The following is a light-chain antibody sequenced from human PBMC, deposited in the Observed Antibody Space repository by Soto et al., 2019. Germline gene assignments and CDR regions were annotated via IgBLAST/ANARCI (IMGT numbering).Light chain of an antibody. J-gene: IGLJ3*02. V-gene: IGLV2-14*01. CDR3: SSYTTVPSPQWV. Sequence: QSVLTQPASVSGSPGQSITIPCSSRSSDLGGLNYVSWYQQHPGKVPKLIIYKVDNRPSGISDRFSASKSGNTASLTISGLQAEDEAHYYCSSYTTVPSPQWVFAGGTKVTVL. CDR1: SSDLGGLNY. CDR2: KVD.